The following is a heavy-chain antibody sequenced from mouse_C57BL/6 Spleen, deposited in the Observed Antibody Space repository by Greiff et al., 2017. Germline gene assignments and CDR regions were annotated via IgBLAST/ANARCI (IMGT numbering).Heavy chain of an antibody. CDR3: ARFDYDPAY. V-gene: IGHV1-80*01. Sequence: VQLQQSGAELVKPGASVKISCKASGYAFSSYWMNWVKQRPGKGLEWIGQIYPGDGDTNYNGKFKCKSTLTADKSSSTAYLQLSSLTFEDSAVYFCARFDYDPAYWGQGTLVTVSA. D-gene: IGHD2-4*01. CDR1: GYAFSSYW. CDR2: IYPGDGDT. J-gene: IGHJ3*01.